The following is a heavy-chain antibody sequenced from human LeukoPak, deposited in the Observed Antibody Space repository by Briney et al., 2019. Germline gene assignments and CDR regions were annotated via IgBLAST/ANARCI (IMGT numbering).Heavy chain of an antibody. Sequence: GGSLRLSCAASGFTFSDHYMDWVRQAPGKGLEWVGRTRNKANSYTTEYAASVKGRFTISRDDSKNTLYLQMNSLKTEDTAVYYCTTGHFGYFDWLSSYYFDYWGQGTLVTVSS. CDR3: TTGHFGYFDWLSSYYFDY. D-gene: IGHD3-9*01. CDR2: TRNKANSYTT. J-gene: IGHJ4*02. V-gene: IGHV3-72*01. CDR1: GFTFSDHY.